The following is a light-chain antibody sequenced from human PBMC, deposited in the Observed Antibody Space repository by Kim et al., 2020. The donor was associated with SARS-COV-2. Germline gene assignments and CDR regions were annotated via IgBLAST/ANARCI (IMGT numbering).Light chain of an antibody. CDR2: GKN. Sequence: LGRTVRITCPGDNLRNYDASWYQQKPRLAPVLVIYGKNNRTSGIPDRFSGSSSGNTASLTITGAQAEDEADYYCNSRDSSGNHWVFGGGTQLTVL. CDR1: NLRNYD. CDR3: NSRDSSGNHWV. V-gene: IGLV3-19*01. J-gene: IGLJ3*02.